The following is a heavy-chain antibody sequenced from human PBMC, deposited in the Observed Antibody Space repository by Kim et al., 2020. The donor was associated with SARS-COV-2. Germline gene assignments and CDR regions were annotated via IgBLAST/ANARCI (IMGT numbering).Heavy chain of an antibody. Sequence: VKGRFTISRDNAKNSLYLQMNSLRAEDTAVYYCARATRSGYYYVLDAFDIWGQGTMVTVSS. J-gene: IGHJ3*02. V-gene: IGHV3-21*01. CDR3: ARATRSGYYYVLDAFDI. D-gene: IGHD3-10*02.